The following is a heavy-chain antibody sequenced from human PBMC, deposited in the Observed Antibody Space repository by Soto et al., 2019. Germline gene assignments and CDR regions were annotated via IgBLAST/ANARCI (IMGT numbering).Heavy chain of an antibody. CDR3: AKGGGGVLWGMDV. D-gene: IGHD3-16*01. V-gene: IGHV3-23*01. J-gene: IGHJ6*02. CDR1: GFTFSSYA. Sequence: EVQLLESGGGLVQPGGSLRLSCAASGFTFSSYAMSWVRQAPGKGLEWVSAISGSGGSTYYADSVKGRFTISRDNSKNPLYLQMNSLRAEDTAVYYCAKGGGGVLWGMDVWGQGTTVTVSS. CDR2: ISGSGGST.